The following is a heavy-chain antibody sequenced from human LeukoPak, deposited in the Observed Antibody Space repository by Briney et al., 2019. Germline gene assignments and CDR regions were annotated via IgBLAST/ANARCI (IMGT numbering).Heavy chain of an antibody. Sequence: ASVKVSCKASGGTFSSYAISWVRQAPGQGLEWMGGFDPEGGETIYAQKFQGRVTMTEDTSTDTAYMELSSLRSEDTAVYYCATEQRGYYSCFDYWGQGTLVTVSS. J-gene: IGHJ4*02. CDR1: GGTFSSYA. V-gene: IGHV1-24*01. CDR3: ATEQRGYYSCFDY. D-gene: IGHD3-22*01. CDR2: FDPEGGET.